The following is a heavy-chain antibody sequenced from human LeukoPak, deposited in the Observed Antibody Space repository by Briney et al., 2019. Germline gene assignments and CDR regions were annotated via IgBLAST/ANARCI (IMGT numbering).Heavy chain of an antibody. V-gene: IGHV4-39*07. CDR2: ISCSGST. CDR3: ARQPGTVTTFPFDY. CDR1: GGSISSSSYC. Sequence: PSETLSLTRAVSGGSISSSSYCWGCIRQPPGKGLEWSRSISCSGSTYYNPPLKRRVTISVDTPKNQFSLKQSSGTAADTAVYYCARQPGTVTTFPFDYWGQGTLVTVSS. J-gene: IGHJ4*02. D-gene: IGHD4-17*01.